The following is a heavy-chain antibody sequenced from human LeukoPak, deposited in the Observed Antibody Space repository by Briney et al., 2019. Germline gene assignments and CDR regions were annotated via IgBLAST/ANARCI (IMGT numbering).Heavy chain of an antibody. D-gene: IGHD3-22*01. Sequence: GGSLRLSCAASGFTFSSYAMHWVRQAPGKGLEWVAVISYDGSNKYYADSVKGRFTISRDNSKNTLYLQMNSLRAEDTALYYCAKDTLSYYDSSGSYGMDVWGQGTTVTVSS. CDR1: GFTFSSYA. CDR2: ISYDGSNK. CDR3: AKDTLSYYDSSGSYGMDV. J-gene: IGHJ6*02. V-gene: IGHV3-30-3*01.